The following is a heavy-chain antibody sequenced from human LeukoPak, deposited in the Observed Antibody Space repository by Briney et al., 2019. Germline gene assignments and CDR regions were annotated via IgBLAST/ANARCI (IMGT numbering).Heavy chain of an antibody. CDR1: GGSISSSSYY. CDR2: IYYSGST. Sequence: PSESLSLTCTVSGGSISSSSYYWGWIRQPPGKGLEWIGTIYYSGSTYSNPSLKSRVTISVDTSKNQFSLKVSSVTAADTAVYYCARQRVVVPAVLFWYFDLWGRGTLVTVPS. CDR3: ARQRVVVPAVLFWYFDL. V-gene: IGHV4-39*01. D-gene: IGHD2-2*01. J-gene: IGHJ2*01.